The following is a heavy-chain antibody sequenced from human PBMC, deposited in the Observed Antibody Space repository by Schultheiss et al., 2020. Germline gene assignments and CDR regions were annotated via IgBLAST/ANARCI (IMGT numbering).Heavy chain of an antibody. Sequence: TLSLTCTVSGGSISSYYWSWIRQPPGKGLEWIGYIYYSGSTNYNPSLKSRVTISVDTSKNQFSLKLSSVTAADTAVYYCARDRSRYGDYNWFDPWGQGTLVTVSS. J-gene: IGHJ5*02. V-gene: IGHV4-59*01. CDR1: GGSISSYY. D-gene: IGHD4-17*01. CDR2: IYYSGST. CDR3: ARDRSRYGDYNWFDP.